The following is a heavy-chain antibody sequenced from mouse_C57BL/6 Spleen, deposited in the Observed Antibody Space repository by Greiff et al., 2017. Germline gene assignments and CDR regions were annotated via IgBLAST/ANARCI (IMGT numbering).Heavy chain of an antibody. J-gene: IGHJ1*03. CDR3: ARPYYVNWYFEV. D-gene: IGHD1-1*01. CDR1: GYTFTSYW. V-gene: IGHV1-64*01. Sequence: VQLQQPGAELVKPGASVKLSCKASGYTFTSYWMHWVKQRPGQGLEWIGMIHPNGGSTNYNQKFKGKATLTVDKSSSTAYMQRSSLTSEDSAVYYSARPYYVNWYFEVWGTGTTVTVSS. CDR2: IHPNGGST.